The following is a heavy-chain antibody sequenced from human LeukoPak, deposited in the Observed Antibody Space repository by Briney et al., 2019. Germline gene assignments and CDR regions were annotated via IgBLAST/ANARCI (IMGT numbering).Heavy chain of an antibody. CDR1: GFTFSSYS. V-gene: IGHV3-21*01. CDR3: AKDRSMVRGVSIRFRRSGTMDV. CDR2: ISGSSSYI. D-gene: IGHD3-10*01. Sequence: GGSLRLSCAASGFTFSSYSMNWVRQAPGKGLEWVSSISGSSSYIYYADSVKGRFTISRHNAKNSLYLQMNSLRAEDTAVYYCAKDRSMVRGVSIRFRRSGTMDVWGKGTTVTISS. J-gene: IGHJ6*03.